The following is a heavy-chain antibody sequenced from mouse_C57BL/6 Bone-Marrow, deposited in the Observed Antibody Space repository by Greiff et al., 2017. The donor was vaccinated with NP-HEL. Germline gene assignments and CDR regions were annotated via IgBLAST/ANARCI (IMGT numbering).Heavy chain of an antibody. D-gene: IGHD2-1*01. CDR3: AREEGNPGYYFDY. V-gene: IGHV1-66*01. CDR2: IYPGSGNT. Sequence: QVQLKQSGPELVKPGASVKISCKASGYSFTSYYIHWVKQRPGQGLEWIGWIYPGSGNTKYNEKFKGKATLTADTSSSTAYMQLSSLTSEDSAVYYCAREEGNPGYYFDYWGQGTTLTVSS. J-gene: IGHJ2*01. CDR1: GYSFTSYY.